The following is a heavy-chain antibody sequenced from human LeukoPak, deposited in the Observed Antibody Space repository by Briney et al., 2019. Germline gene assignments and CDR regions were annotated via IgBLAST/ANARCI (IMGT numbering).Heavy chain of an antibody. J-gene: IGHJ4*02. D-gene: IGHD1-20*01. CDR3: ARKGEGRYNWNPGPFDY. CDR1: GGSFSGYY. Sequence: SETLSLTCAVYGGSFSGYYWSWIRQPPGKGLEWIGEINHSGSTNYNPSLKSRVTISVDTSKNQFSLKLSSVTAADTAVYYCARKGEGRYNWNPGPFDYWGQGTLVTVSS. CDR2: INHSGST. V-gene: IGHV4-34*01.